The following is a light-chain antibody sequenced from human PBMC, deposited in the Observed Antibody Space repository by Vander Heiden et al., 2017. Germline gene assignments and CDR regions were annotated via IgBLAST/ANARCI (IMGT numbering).Light chain of an antibody. J-gene: IGLJ3*02. V-gene: IGLV2-11*01. CDR3: CSYGGDYTSPYGV. CDR2: VVT. CDR1: SSGVGVYNY. Sequence: QSALTQPRSVSGSPGQALTISCTGASSGVGVYNYVSWYQQHPGKAPKLMIYVVTERPSGVPDRFSGSKSGNTASLTISGLQAEDEADDYCCSYGGDYTSPYGVFGGGTKVTVL.